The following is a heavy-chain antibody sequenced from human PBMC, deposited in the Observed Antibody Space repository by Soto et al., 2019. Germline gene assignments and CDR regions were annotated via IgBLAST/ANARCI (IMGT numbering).Heavy chain of an antibody. CDR3: ARGVRYFAQTAFDY. CDR1: GGSISSYY. J-gene: IGHJ4*02. V-gene: IGHV4-59*08. CDR2: IYYSGST. Sequence: PSETLSLTCTVSGGSISSYYWSWIRQPPGKGLEWIGYIYYSGSTSYNPSLKSRVTISVDTSKNQFSLKLSSVTAADTAVYYCARGVRYFAQTAFDYWGQGTLVTVSS. D-gene: IGHD3-9*01.